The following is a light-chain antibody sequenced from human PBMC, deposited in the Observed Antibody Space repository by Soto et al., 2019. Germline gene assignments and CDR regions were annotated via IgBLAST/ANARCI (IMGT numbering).Light chain of an antibody. CDR3: AAWDGSLNVVL. CDR1: SSNIGTNT. Sequence: QSVLTQPPSASGTPGQSITISCSGSSSNIGTNTVNWYQQLPGSAPQLLLYNTNQRPSGVPGRFSGSKSGTSASLAISGLQSEDEAVYYCAAWDGSLNVVLFGGGTKLTVL. J-gene: IGLJ2*01. V-gene: IGLV1-44*01. CDR2: NTN.